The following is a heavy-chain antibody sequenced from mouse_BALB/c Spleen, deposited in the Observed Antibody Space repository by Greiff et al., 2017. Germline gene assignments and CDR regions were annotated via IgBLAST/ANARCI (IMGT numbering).Heavy chain of an antibody. Sequence: EVQLVESGGDLVKPGGSLKLSCAASGFTFSSYGMSWVRQTPDKRLEWVATISSGGSYTYYPDSVKGRFTISRDNAKNTLYLQMSSLKSEDTAMYYCARERVDYWGQGTSVTVSS. J-gene: IGHJ4*01. CDR3: ARERVDY. V-gene: IGHV5-6*01. CDR2: ISSGGSYT. CDR1: GFTFSSYG.